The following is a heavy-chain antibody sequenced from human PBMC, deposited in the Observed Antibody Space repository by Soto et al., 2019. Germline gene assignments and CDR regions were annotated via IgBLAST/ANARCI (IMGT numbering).Heavy chain of an antibody. CDR1: GGTFSSYA. Sequence: SVKVSCKASGGTFSSYAISWVRQAPGQGLEWVGGIIPIFGTANYAQKFQGRVTITADESTSTAYMELSSLRSEDTAVYYCARVAFRSLVVATIPNWFDPWGQGTLVTVSS. CDR2: IIPIFGTA. D-gene: IGHD5-12*01. J-gene: IGHJ5*02. V-gene: IGHV1-69*13. CDR3: ARVAFRSLVVATIPNWFDP.